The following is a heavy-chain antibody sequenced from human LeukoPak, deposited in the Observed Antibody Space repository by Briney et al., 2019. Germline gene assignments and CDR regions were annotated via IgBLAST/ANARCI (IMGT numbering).Heavy chain of an antibody. CDR1: GGSISSSSYY. V-gene: IGHV4-39*01. J-gene: IGHJ6*02. Sequence: SETLSLTCTVSGGSISSSSYYWGWIRQPPGKGLEWIGSIYYSGSTYYNPSLKSRVTISVDTSKNQFSLKLSSVTAADTAVYYCARPTRPKGPYYDFWSPFDDGMDVWGQGTTVTVSS. D-gene: IGHD3-3*01. CDR3: ARPTRPKGPYYDFWSPFDDGMDV. CDR2: IYYSGST.